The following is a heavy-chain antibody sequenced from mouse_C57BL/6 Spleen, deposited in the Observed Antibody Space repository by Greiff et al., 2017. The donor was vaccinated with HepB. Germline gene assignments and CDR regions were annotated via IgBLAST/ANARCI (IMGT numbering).Heavy chain of an antibody. V-gene: IGHV5-4*01. CDR2: ISDGGSYT. Sequence: EVQVVESGGGLVKPGGSLKLSCAASGFTFSSYAMSWVRQTPEKRLEWVATISDGGSYTYYPDNVKGRFTISRDNAKNNLYLQMSHLKSEDTAMYYCARGDYDAYFDYWGQGTTLTVSS. CDR3: ARGDYDAYFDY. D-gene: IGHD2-4*01. J-gene: IGHJ2*01. CDR1: GFTFSSYA.